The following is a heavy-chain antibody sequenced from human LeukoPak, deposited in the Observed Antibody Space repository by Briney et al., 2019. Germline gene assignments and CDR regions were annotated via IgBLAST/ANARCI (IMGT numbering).Heavy chain of an antibody. V-gene: IGHV1-2*02. CDR3: SQTRGIAAAGRVWFDP. CDR1: GYTFTGYY. CDR2: INPNSGGT. Sequence: ASVKVSCKASGYTFTGYYMHWVRQAPGQGLEWMGWINPNSGGTNYAQKFQGRVTMTRDTFISTAYMELSRLRSDDTAVYYCSQTRGIAAAGRVWFDPWGQGTLVTVSS. J-gene: IGHJ5*02. D-gene: IGHD6-13*01.